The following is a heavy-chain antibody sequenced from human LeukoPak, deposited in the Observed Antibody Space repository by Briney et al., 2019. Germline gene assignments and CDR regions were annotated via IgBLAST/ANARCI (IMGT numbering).Heavy chain of an antibody. CDR1: GFTFSSYP. J-gene: IGHJ4*02. CDR2: ISSDGSNK. D-gene: IGHD3-3*01. CDR3: AKGFLEWLLSGFDY. V-gene: IGHV3-30-3*01. Sequence: GGSLRLSCAASGFTFSSYPMHWVRQAPGKGLEWVAVISSDGSNKYYADSVKGRFTISRDNSKNTLYLQMNSLRAEDTAVYYCAKGFLEWLLSGFDYWGQGTLVTVSS.